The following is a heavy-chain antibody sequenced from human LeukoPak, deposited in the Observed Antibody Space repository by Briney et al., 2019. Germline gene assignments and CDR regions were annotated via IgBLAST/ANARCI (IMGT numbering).Heavy chain of an antibody. V-gene: IGHV3-9*01. J-gene: IGHJ4*02. CDR1: GFTFDDYA. CDR3: AKDFSPYSSGWCH. D-gene: IGHD6-19*01. CDR2: ISWNSGSI. Sequence: GGSLRLSCAASGFTFDDYAMQWVRQAPGKGLEWVSGISWNSGSIGYADSVKGRFTISRDNAKNSLYLQMNSLRAEDTALYYCAKDFSPYSSGWCHWGQGTLVTVSS.